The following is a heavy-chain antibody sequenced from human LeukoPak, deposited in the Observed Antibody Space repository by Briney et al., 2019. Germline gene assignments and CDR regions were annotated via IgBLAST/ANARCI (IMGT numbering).Heavy chain of an antibody. CDR2: ISSSSSYI. J-gene: IGHJ4*02. CDR3: ARYCSSTSCYGFDY. D-gene: IGHD2-2*01. V-gene: IGHV3-21*01. CDR1: GFTFSSYS. Sequence: GGSLRLSCAASGFTFSSYSMNWVRQAPGKGLEGVSSISSSSSYIYYADSVKGRFTISRDNAKNSLYLQMNSLRAEDTAVYYCARYCSSTSCYGFDYWGQGTLVTVSS.